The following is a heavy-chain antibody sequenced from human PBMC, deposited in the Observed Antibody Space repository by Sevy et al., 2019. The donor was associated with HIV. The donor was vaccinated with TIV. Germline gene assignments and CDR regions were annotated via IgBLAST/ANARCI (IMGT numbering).Heavy chain of an antibody. J-gene: IGHJ6*02. D-gene: IGHD6-6*01. CDR3: ARDSSIAARHYYYGMDV. V-gene: IGHV3-21*01. CDR2: ISSSSSYI. CDR1: GFTFSSYS. Sequence: VRLSCAASGFTFSSYSMNWVRQAPGKGLEWVSSISSSSSYIYYADSVKGRFTISRDNAKNSLYLQMNSLRAEDTAVYYCARDSSIAARHYYYGMDVWGQGTTVTVSS.